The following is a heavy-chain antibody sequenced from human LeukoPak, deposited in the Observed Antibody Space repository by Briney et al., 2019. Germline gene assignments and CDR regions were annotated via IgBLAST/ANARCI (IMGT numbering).Heavy chain of an antibody. J-gene: IGHJ4*02. V-gene: IGHV4-30-4*08. CDR3: ARIFRLGYCSGGSCPYYFDY. D-gene: IGHD2-15*01. Sequence: SETLSLTCIVSGGSLSSGDYYWSWIRQPPGKGLEWFGYTYYSGSTYYNPSLKSRVTISVDTSKNQFSLKLSSVTAADTAVYYCARIFRLGYCSGGSCPYYFDYWGQGTLVTVSS. CDR2: TYYSGST. CDR1: GGSLSSGDYY.